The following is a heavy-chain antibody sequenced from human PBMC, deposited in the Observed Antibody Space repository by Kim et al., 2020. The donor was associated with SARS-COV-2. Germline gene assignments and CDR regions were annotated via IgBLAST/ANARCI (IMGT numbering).Heavy chain of an antibody. V-gene: IGHV4-34*01. Sequence: YNPTLNSRVTISVDTSKNQFSLKLSSVTAADTAVYYCARKLVAGNYGMDVWGQGTTVTVSS. J-gene: IGHJ6*02. CDR3: ARKLVAGNYGMDV. D-gene: IGHD6-19*01.